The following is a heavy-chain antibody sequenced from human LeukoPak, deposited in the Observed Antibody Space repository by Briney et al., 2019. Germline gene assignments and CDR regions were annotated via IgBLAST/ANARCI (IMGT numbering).Heavy chain of an antibody. CDR1: GFTFRSYA. CDR3: AKDYLGQLVMFDV. J-gene: IGHJ3*01. CDR2: VTGDGETT. V-gene: IGHV3-23*01. D-gene: IGHD6-13*01. Sequence: GGSLRLSCAASGFTFRSYATSWVGQAPGKGLEGGSSVTGDGETTFYADSVKGRFSVPRDSSRNTLFLTMNSLRVEDTALYYCAKDYLGQLVMFDVWGQGTMVTVSS.